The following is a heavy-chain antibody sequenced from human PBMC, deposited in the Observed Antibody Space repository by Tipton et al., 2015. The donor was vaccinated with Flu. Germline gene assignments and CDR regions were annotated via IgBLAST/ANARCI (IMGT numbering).Heavy chain of an antibody. CDR2: TSSDGTIK. V-gene: IGHV3-30-3*01. CDR1: GFTFSSYA. Sequence: SLRLSCAASGFTFSSYAMHWVRQTPGKGLEWVTVTSSDGTIKRYADSVRGRFSISRDNSKNTLYLEMNSLTAEDTAVYYCVREISSHITHFGVVSPHFDHWGQGSLVTVSS. D-gene: IGHD3-3*01. J-gene: IGHJ4*02. CDR3: VREISSHITHFGVVSPHFDH.